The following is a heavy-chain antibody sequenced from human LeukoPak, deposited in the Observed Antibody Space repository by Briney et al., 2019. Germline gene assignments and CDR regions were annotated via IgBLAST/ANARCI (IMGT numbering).Heavy chain of an antibody. CDR1: GFTFSTYE. CDR3: ARDCLGVEWYCSSTTCPHYYYYGMDV. V-gene: IGHV3-48*03. CDR2: ISSIGSTT. J-gene: IGHJ6*02. Sequence: PGGSLTLSCPATGFTFSTYEMNWVRQAPGKQLDGVSYISSIGSTTYYADFVKVRFTISRDNAKNSLYLQMNRLIAEDTAVYYCARDCLGVEWYCSSTTCPHYYYYGMDVWGQGTTVTVSS. D-gene: IGHD2-2*01.